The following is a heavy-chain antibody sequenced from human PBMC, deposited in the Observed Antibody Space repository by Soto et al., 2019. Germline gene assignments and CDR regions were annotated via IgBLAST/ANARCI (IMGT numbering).Heavy chain of an antibody. CDR1: GYTFVDYA. D-gene: IGHD3-22*01. CDR2: MNPKTGNI. V-gene: IGHV1-3*01. CDR3: TREAVVAENWFDP. Sequence: QVRLVQSGAEVKRPGASVKVSCRASGYTFVDYALHWVRQAPGQGLEWVGWMNPKTGNIKSSHKFEDRVSITRYTATSTAYMELSGLRSEDTAVYFCTREAVVAENWFDPWGQGTLVTVSS. J-gene: IGHJ5*02.